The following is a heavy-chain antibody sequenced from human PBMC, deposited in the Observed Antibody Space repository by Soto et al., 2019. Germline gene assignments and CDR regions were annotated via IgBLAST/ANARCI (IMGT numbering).Heavy chain of an antibody. J-gene: IGHJ6*02. V-gene: IGHV3-48*02. CDR3: ARVGDTAMVYYYYYYGMDV. CDR2: ISSSSSTI. Sequence: GGSLRLSCAASGFTFSSYSMNWVRQAPGKGLEWVSYISSSSSTIYYADSVKGRFTISRDNAKNSLYLQMNSLRDEDTAVYYCARVGDTAMVYYYYYYGMDVWGQGTTVTVSS. D-gene: IGHD5-18*01. CDR1: GFTFSSYS.